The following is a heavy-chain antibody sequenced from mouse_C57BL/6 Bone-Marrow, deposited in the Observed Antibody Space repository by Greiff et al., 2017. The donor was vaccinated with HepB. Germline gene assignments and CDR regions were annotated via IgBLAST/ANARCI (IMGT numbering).Heavy chain of an antibody. J-gene: IGHJ2*01. D-gene: IGHD2-4*01. CDR2: IYPGSGST. V-gene: IGHV1-55*01. CDR3: ARQVITTNYFDY. Sequence: QVHVKQPGAELVKPGASVKMSCKASGYTFTSYWITWVKQRPGQGLEWIGDIYPGSGSTNYNEKFKSKATLTVDTSSSTAYMQLSSLTSEDSAVYYCARQVITTNYFDYWGQGTTLTVSS. CDR1: GYTFTSYW.